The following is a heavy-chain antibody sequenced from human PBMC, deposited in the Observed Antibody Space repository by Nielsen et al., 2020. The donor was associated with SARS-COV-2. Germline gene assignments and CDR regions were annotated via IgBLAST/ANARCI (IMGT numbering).Heavy chain of an antibody. CDR2: IYYSGST. D-gene: IGHD3-10*01. CDR1: GGSVSSGSYY. V-gene: IGHV4-61*01. Sequence: SETLSLTCTVSGGSVSSGSYYWSWIRQPPGKGLEWIGYIYYSGSTNYNPSLKSRVTISVDTSKNQFSLKLSSVTAADTAVYYCARDSSGVGWFDPWGQGTLVTVSS. J-gene: IGHJ5*02. CDR3: ARDSSGVGWFDP.